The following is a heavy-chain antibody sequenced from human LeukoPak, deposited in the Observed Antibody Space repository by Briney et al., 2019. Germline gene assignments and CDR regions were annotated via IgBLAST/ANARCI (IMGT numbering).Heavy chain of an antibody. Sequence: SETLSLTCTVSGGSISSYYWSWIRQLPGKGLEWIGYIYYSGSTNYNPSLKSRVTISVDTSKNQFSLKLSSVTAADTAVYYCARGGSGSYYNKGSNFDYWGQGTLVTVSS. D-gene: IGHD3-10*01. CDR3: ARGGSGSYYNKGSNFDY. CDR1: GGSISSYY. V-gene: IGHV4-59*01. J-gene: IGHJ4*02. CDR2: IYYSGST.